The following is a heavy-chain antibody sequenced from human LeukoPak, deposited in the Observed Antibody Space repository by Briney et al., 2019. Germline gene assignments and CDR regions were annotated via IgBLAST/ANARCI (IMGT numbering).Heavy chain of an antibody. D-gene: IGHD3-10*01. CDR3: ARQVYYYGSGSNY. CDR2: IYYSGST. Sequence: WVRQAPGRGLEWIGSIYYSGSTYYNPSLKSRVTISVDTSKNQFSLKLSSVTAADTAVYYCARQVYYYGSGSNYWGQGTLVTVPS. J-gene: IGHJ4*02. V-gene: IGHV4-39*01.